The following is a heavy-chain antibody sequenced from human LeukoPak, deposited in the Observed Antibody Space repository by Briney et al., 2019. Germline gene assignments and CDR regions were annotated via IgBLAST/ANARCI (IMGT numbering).Heavy chain of an antibody. CDR3: ARDPSNTSGWRTWFDP. V-gene: IGHV1-18*01. CDR2: ISAYNGDT. D-gene: IGHD6-19*01. J-gene: IGHJ5*02. CDR1: GFTFTNYG. Sequence: ASVKVSRKTSGFTFTNYGISWVRQAPGQGLEWMGWISAYNGDTNYAQKFQARLTMTTDTSTSTAFMDLRSLRSDDTAVYYCARDPSNTSGWRTWFDPWGQGTLVTVSS.